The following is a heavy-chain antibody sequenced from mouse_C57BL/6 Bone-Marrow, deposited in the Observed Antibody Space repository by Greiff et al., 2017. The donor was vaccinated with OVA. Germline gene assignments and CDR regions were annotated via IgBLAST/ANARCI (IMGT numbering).Heavy chain of an antibody. CDR3: ARREYYYGSSWFAY. D-gene: IGHD1-1*01. J-gene: IGHJ3*01. CDR2: ISNLAYSI. Sequence: EVQVVESGGGLVQPGGSLKLSCAASGFTFSDYGMAWVRQAPRKGPEWVAFISNLAYSIYYADTVTGRFTISRENAQNTPYLEMSSLMSEDTAMYYCARREYYYGSSWFAYWGQGTLVTVSA. V-gene: IGHV5-15*04. CDR1: GFTFSDYG.